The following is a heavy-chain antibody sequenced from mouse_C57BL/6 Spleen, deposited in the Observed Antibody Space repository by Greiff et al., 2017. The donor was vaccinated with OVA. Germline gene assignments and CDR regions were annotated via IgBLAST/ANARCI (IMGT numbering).Heavy chain of an antibody. D-gene: IGHD1-1*01. CDR1: GYTFTSYW. J-gene: IGHJ2*01. CDR3: ARGVLRGGYDY. Sequence: QVQLQQSGAELVRPGTSVKLSCKASGYTFTSYWMHWVKQRPGQGLEWIGVIDPSDSYTNYNQKFKGKATLTVDTSSSTAYMQLSSLTSEDSAVYYCARGVLRGGYDYWGQGTTLTVSS. CDR2: IDPSDSYT. V-gene: IGHV1-59*01.